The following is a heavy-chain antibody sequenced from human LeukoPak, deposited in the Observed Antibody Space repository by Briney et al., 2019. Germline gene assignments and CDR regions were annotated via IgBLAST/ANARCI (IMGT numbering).Heavy chain of an antibody. V-gene: IGHV4-39*01. Sequence: PSETLSLTCTVSGGSISSSSYYWGWIRQPPGKGLEWIGSIYYSGSTYYNPSRKSRVTISVATSKNQFSLKVSSVTAADTAVYYCARIRSRKWGFDYWGQGTLVTVSS. CDR3: ARIRSRKWGFDY. D-gene: IGHD1-26*01. J-gene: IGHJ4*02. CDR1: GGSISSSSYY. CDR2: IYYSGST.